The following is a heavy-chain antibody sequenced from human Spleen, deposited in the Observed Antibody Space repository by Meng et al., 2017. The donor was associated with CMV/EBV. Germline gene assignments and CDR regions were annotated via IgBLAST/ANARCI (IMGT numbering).Heavy chain of an antibody. CDR2: ITASGGVT. CDR3: AKNNGWFAVDI. V-gene: IGHV3-23*01. Sequence: GGSLRLSCAVSGLTVTNYGMSWVRQAPRKGLEWVSTITASGGVTHYADSVKGRFTISRDDSKNTLYLQMNSLRAEDTALYYCAKNNGWFAVDIWGHGTMVTVSS. CDR1: GLTVTNYG. D-gene: IGHD6-19*01. J-gene: IGHJ3*02.